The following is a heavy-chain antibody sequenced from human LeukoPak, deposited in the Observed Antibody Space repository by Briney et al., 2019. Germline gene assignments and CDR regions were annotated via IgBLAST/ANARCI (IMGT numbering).Heavy chain of an antibody. CDR3: AKDRSIGTYYTFDS. V-gene: IGHV3-30*02. Sequence: PGGSLRLSCAASGFTFSNYGMQWVRQAPGKGLEWVAFIRYDGSIKHYADSVKGRFTISRDNSKNTLYLQMSSLTAKDTAVYYCAKDRSIGTYYTFDSWGQGTLVTVSS. CDR2: IRYDGSIK. J-gene: IGHJ4*02. CDR1: GFTFSNYG. D-gene: IGHD1-26*01.